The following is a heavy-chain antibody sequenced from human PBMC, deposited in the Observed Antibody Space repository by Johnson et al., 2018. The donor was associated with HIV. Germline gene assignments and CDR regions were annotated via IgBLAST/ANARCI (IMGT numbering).Heavy chain of an antibody. J-gene: IGHJ3*01. Sequence: VQLVESGGGVVQPGRSLRLSCAASGFTFSSYAMHWVRQAPGKGLEWVAVISYDGSNKYYADSVKGRFTISRDNSKNTLYLQMNSLRAEDTAVYYCAKGRLGGATTYDAFEFWGQGTMVTVSS. D-gene: IGHD1-26*01. CDR3: AKGRLGGATTYDAFEF. CDR2: ISYDGSNK. V-gene: IGHV3-30*04. CDR1: GFTFSSYA.